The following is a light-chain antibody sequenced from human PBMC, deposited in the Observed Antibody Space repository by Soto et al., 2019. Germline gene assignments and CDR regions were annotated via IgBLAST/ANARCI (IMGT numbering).Light chain of an antibody. CDR3: QHYNPWPPGWT. J-gene: IGKJ1*01. CDR2: GAS. V-gene: IGKV3-15*01. CDR1: QTVSIN. Sequence: EIVMTQSPATLSMSPGERATLSCRASQTVSINVAWYQQKPGQAPRLLIYGASTRATGIPARFIGSGSGTDFTLTISRLQSEDFAFDYCQHYNPWPPGWTFGQGTKVEIK.